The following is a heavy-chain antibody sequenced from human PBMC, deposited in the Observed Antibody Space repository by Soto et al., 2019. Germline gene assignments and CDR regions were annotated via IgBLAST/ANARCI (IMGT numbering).Heavy chain of an antibody. Sequence: SETLSLSCTVSGGSISSSSYYWGWIRQPPGKGLEWIGSIYYSGSTYYNPSLKSRVTISVDTSKNQFSLKLSSVTAADTAVYYCERNRGTSIAAAVNWFDPWGQGTLVTVSS. D-gene: IGHD6-13*01. CDR2: IYYSGST. J-gene: IGHJ5*02. V-gene: IGHV4-39*01. CDR3: ERNRGTSIAAAVNWFDP. CDR1: GGSISSSSYY.